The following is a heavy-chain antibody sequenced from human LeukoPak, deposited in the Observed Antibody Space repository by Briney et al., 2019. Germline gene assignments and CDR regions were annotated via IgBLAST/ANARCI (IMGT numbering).Heavy chain of an antibody. Sequence: SVKVSCKASGGTFSSYAISWVRQAPGQGLEWMGRIIPIFGTANYAQKFQGRVTITTDESTSTAYMELSSLRSEDTAVCYCARTERGGYSYGPDYWGQGTLVTVSS. CDR2: IIPIFGTA. J-gene: IGHJ4*02. V-gene: IGHV1-69*05. D-gene: IGHD5-18*01. CDR1: GGTFSSYA. CDR3: ARTERGGYSYGPDY.